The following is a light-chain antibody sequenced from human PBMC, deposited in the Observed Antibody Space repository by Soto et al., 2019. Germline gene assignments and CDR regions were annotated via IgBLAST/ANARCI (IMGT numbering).Light chain of an antibody. CDR2: GAS. Sequence: PGERATLSCRASQSVSSSYVAWYQQKRGQAPRLLMYGASSRATGIPDRFSGSGSGTDFTLTISSLEPEDFAVYYCQQRSNWPRTFGQGTKVDIK. V-gene: IGKV3D-20*02. CDR1: QSVSSSY. CDR3: QQRSNWPRT. J-gene: IGKJ1*01.